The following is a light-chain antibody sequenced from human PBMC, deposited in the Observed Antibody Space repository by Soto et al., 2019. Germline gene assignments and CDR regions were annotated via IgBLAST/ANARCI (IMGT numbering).Light chain of an antibody. Sequence: QAVVTQPPSMSGAPGQRVTISCTGSSSNIGAGYDVHWYQQLPGTAPKLLIFGNNNRPSGVPDRFSGSKSGTSASLAITGLQAEDEADYYCQSYDSSLSGWVFGGGTQLTVL. V-gene: IGLV1-40*01. J-gene: IGLJ3*02. CDR1: SSNIGAGYD. CDR2: GNN. CDR3: QSYDSSLSGWV.